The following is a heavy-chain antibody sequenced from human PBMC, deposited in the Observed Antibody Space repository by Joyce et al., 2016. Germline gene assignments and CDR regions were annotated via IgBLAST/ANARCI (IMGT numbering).Heavy chain of an antibody. CDR3: ARGKGITVVTPRGGSFFDH. CDR2: ISYDGNNK. CDR1: GFTFGDDA. V-gene: IGHV3-30-3*01. J-gene: IGHJ4*02. D-gene: IGHD4-23*01. Sequence: QVQLVESGGGVVQHGRSLRLSCAASGFTFGDDALHWVRQAPGKGLQWVAVISYDGNNKYYADSVKGRFTLSRDKSKTTLYLQMNSLRTEDTAIYFCARGKGITVVTPRGGSFFDHWGQGTLVTVSS.